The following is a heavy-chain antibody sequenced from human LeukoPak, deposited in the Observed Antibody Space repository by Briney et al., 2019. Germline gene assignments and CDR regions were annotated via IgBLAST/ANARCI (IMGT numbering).Heavy chain of an antibody. J-gene: IGHJ4*02. CDR2: MNPNSGNT. V-gene: IGHV1-8*01. Sequence: WASVKVSCKTSGYTFTSYDINWVRQTTGQGLEWMGWMNPNSGNTGYAQKFQGRVTMTRNPSISTAYMELSSLNSADTAVYYCAMSTDGYNYAYYFDYWGQGTLVTVSS. CDR3: AMSTDGYNYAYYFDY. D-gene: IGHD5-24*01. CDR1: GYTFTSYD.